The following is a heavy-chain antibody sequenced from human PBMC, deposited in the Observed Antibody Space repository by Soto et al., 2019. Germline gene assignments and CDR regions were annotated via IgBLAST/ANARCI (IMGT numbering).Heavy chain of an antibody. V-gene: IGHV1-8*01. CDR3: ARGPGSSGYRAYYYYGMDV. D-gene: IGHD6-13*01. J-gene: IGHJ6*02. CDR2: MNPNSGNT. CDR1: GYTFTSYD. Sequence: AASVKVSCKASGYTFTSYDINWVRQATGQGLEWMGWMNPNSGNTGYAQKFQGRVTMTRNTSISTAYMELSSLRSEDTAVYYCARGPGSSGYRAYYYYGMDVWGQGTTVTVSS.